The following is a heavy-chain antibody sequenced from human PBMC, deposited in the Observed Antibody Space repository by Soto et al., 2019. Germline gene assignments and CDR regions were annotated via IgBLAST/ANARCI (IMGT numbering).Heavy chain of an antibody. D-gene: IGHD2-8*02. CDR3: TGEVASGY. Sequence: QVQLVESGGGVVQPGRSLRLSCAVSGFTVSTDGMHWVRQAPGKGLEWVAVISRDGGTKYYEDSVKGRFTISSDNSRNTLFLEMNSLRGDDMAVYYCTGEVASGYWGQGTMVTVSS. V-gene: IGHV3-30*03. CDR1: GFTVSTDG. J-gene: IGHJ4*02. CDR2: ISRDGGTK.